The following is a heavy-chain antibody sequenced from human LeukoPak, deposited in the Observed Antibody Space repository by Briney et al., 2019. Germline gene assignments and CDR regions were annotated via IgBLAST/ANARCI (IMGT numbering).Heavy chain of an antibody. J-gene: IGHJ3*02. CDR1: GYTLTELS. CDR2: FDPEDGET. V-gene: IGHV1-24*01. Sequence: ASVKVSCKVSGYTLTELSMHWVRQAPGKGLEWMGGFDPEDGETIYAQKFQGRVTITRDTSASTAYMELSSLRSEDTAVYYCARTRYYDSSGYYFGAFDIWGQGTMVTVSS. CDR3: ARTRYYDSSGYYFGAFDI. D-gene: IGHD3-22*01.